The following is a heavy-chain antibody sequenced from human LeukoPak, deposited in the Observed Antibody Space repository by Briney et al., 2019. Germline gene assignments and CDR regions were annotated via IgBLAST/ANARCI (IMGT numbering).Heavy chain of an antibody. Sequence: GGSLRLSCAASGFIVSNYGMHWVRQAPGKGLEWVSALSGSGGSTYYADSVKGRFTISRDNSKNTVYLQMNSLRAEDTAVYYCAKDLSYGMDVWGQGTTVTVSS. CDR3: AKDLSYGMDV. J-gene: IGHJ6*02. V-gene: IGHV3-23*01. CDR1: GFIVSNYG. CDR2: LSGSGGST.